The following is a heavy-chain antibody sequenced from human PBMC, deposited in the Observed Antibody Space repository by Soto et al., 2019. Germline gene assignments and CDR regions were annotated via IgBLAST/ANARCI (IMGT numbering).Heavy chain of an antibody. D-gene: IGHD3-16*02. J-gene: IGHJ4*02. CDR3: ARAKYDYIWGSYHPFDQ. CDR1: GKSFDNFA. V-gene: IGHV1-3*01. Sequence: QVPLVQSGAEVKKPGASVRLSCKVSGKSFDNFAVHWVCQTPGQRPEWMGRINVGDDKTKYSEKFQGRVIVSYDTSATTAYMELRALSSEDTAVYYCARAKYDYIWGSYHPFDQWAQGAQVTVAS. CDR2: INVGDDKT.